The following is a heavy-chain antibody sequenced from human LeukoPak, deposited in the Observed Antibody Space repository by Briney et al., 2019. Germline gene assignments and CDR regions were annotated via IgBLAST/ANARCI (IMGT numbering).Heavy chain of an antibody. J-gene: IGHJ5*02. CDR1: GGSIRSSYYY. V-gene: IGHV4-39*07. CDR3: ARVSSTRYCSGGSCYSVFWFDP. CDR2: IYDSGST. Sequence: PSETLSLTCTVSGGSIRSSYYYWGWIRQPPGKGLEWIGSIYDSGSTNYNPSLKSRVTISVDTSKNQFSLKLNSVTAADTAVYYCARVSSTRYCSGGSCYSVFWFDPWGQGTLVTVSS. D-gene: IGHD2-15*01.